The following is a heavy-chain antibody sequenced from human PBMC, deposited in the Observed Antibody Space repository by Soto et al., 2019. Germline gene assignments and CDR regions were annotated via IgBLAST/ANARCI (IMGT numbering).Heavy chain of an antibody. Sequence: PGESLKISCQGSGYSFINYWIAWVRQMPGKGLEWMGMIYPADSDTRYSPSFQGQVTISADKSINTAYLQWSSLKASDTAMYYCAKHEGYCSSTTCSNFDYWGQGTLVTVSS. CDR2: IYPADSDT. V-gene: IGHV5-51*01. CDR3: AKHEGYCSSTTCSNFDY. D-gene: IGHD2-2*01. CDR1: GYSFINYW. J-gene: IGHJ4*02.